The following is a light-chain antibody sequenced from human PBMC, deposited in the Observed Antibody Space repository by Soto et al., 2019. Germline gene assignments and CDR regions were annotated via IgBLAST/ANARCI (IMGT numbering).Light chain of an antibody. CDR2: DAS. V-gene: IGKV3-11*01. Sequence: ETVLTQSPATLSLSPGERATLSCRASQSVRSNLAWYQHKPGQAPRLLIYDASNRATGIPGRFSGSGSGTDLTLTIINLEPEDFAVYYCQQRDNWPWTFGQGAKVEIK. CDR1: QSVRSN. CDR3: QQRDNWPWT. J-gene: IGKJ1*01.